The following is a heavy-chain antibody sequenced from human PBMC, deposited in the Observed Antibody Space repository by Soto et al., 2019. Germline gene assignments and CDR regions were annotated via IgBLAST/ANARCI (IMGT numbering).Heavy chain of an antibody. CDR3: ASLKTTVTTLAWFDP. V-gene: IGHV4-39*01. D-gene: IGHD4-4*01. CDR1: GGSISSSSYY. J-gene: IGHJ5*02. CDR2: IYYSGST. Sequence: SETLSLTCTVSGGSISSSSYYWGWIRQPPGKGLEWIGSIYYSGSTYYNPSLKSRVTISVDTSKNQFSLKLSSVTAADTAVYYCASLKTTVTTLAWFDPWGQGTLVTVSS.